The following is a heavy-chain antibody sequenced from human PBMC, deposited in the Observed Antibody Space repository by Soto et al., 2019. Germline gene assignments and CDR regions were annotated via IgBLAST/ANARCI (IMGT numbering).Heavy chain of an antibody. D-gene: IGHD1-1*01. CDR2: ISAHNGNT. Sequence: QVHLVQCGAEVKKPGASVKVSCQGSGYPCTTYGITWVRQAPGQGLEWMGWISAHNGNTNYAQKLQGRVTVTRDTSTSTAYMELRSLRYDDTAVYYCARGRYGDYWGQGALVTVSS. CDR1: GYPCTTYG. CDR3: ARGRYGDY. V-gene: IGHV1-18*01. J-gene: IGHJ4*02.